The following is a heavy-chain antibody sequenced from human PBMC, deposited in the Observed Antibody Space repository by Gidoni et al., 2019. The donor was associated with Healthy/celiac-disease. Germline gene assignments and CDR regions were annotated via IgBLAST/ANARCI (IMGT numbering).Heavy chain of an antibody. CDR1: GFTFSSYA. D-gene: IGHD3-9*01. CDR3: ATLLRYFDWFDHYFDY. V-gene: IGHV3-30-3*01. J-gene: IGHJ4*02. CDR2: ISYDGSNK. Sequence: QVQLVESGGGVVQPGRSLRLSCAASGFTFSSYAMHWVRQAPGKGLEWVAVISYDGSNKYYADSVKGRFTISRDNSKNTLYLQMNSLRAEDTAVYYRATLLRYFDWFDHYFDYWGQGTLVTVSS.